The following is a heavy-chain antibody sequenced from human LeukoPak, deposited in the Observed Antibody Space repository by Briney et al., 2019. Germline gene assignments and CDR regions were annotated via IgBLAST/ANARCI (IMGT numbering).Heavy chain of an antibody. Sequence: PSETLSLTCTVSGGSISSSSYYWGWIRQPPGKGLEWLGSIYYSGSTYYNPSLKSRVTISVDTSKNQFSLKLSSVTAADTAVYYCARELPGIAAAGGFDYWGQGTLVTVSS. J-gene: IGHJ4*02. CDR2: IYYSGST. V-gene: IGHV4-39*07. CDR3: ARELPGIAAAGGFDY. CDR1: GGSISSSSYY. D-gene: IGHD6-13*01.